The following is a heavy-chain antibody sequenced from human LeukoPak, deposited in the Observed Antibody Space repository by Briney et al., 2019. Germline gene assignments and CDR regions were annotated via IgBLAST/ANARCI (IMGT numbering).Heavy chain of an antibody. Sequence: GGSLRLSCAASGFTVSSNYMSWARQAPGKGLEWVSLLYSGGSTYYADSAKGRFTISRDNSKNTLYLQMNSLRAEDTAVYYCATSYCSGGSCYPQYFQHWGQGTLVTVSS. CDR3: ATSYCSGGSCYPQYFQH. CDR2: LYSGGST. V-gene: IGHV3-66*02. J-gene: IGHJ1*01. D-gene: IGHD2-15*01. CDR1: GFTVSSNY.